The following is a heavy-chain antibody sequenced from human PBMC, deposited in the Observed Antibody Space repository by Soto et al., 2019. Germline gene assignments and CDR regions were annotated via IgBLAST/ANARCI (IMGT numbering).Heavy chain of an antibody. Sequence: ASVQGSCTAYGFTVPTYVIRLLLQAPVQRLEWMGRINAANGDTKYSPKFQGRVTITRDTSASTAYMELSSLRSEDTAVYYCVRRHVSATGIDWFDPWGQGTLVTVSS. J-gene: IGHJ5*02. CDR3: VRRHVSATGIDWFDP. D-gene: IGHD6-13*01. CDR2: INAANGDT. V-gene: IGHV1-3*01. CDR1: GFTVPTYV.